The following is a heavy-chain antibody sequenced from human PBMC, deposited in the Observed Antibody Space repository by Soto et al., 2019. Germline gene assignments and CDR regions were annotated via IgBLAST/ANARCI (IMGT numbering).Heavy chain of an antibody. J-gene: IGHJ3*02. CDR1: GGTFSSYA. V-gene: IGHV1-69*13. Sequence: ASVKVSCKASGGTFSSYAISWVRQAPGQGLEWMGGIIPIFGTANYAQKFQGRVTITADESTSTAYMELSSLRSEDTAVYYCARDRGRHYYDSSGLGPDAFDIWGQGTMVTVSS. CDR2: IIPIFGTA. CDR3: ARDRGRHYYDSSGLGPDAFDI. D-gene: IGHD3-22*01.